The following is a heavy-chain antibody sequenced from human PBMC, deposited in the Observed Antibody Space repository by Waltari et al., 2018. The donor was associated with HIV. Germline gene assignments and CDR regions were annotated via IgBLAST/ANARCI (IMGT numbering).Heavy chain of an antibody. CDR2: IRRGNNEK. V-gene: IGHV3-21*04. D-gene: IGHD3-10*01. CDR3: VRDDPGYGPIDY. J-gene: IGHJ4*02. Sequence: LVESGGGVVKIVGSIRLTCEASGFELRHYSMNWVRQSPVSGLEWVASIRRGNNEKHYLDSVRGRFVISRDNSESFVYLQMESVREEDTATYFCVRDDPGYGPIDYWGQGTPVTV. CDR1: GFELRHYS.